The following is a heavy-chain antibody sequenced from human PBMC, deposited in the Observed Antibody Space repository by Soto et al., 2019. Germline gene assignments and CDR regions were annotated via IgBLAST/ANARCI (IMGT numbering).Heavy chain of an antibody. CDR1: GYTFTSYA. J-gene: IGHJ6*02. Sequence: QVQLVQSGAEVKKPGASVKVSCKASGYTFTSYAMHWVRQAPGQRLEWMGWINAGNGITKYSQKFQGRVTITRDTSASTADMELSSLRSEDTAVYYCSRTVGYYYVMDVWGQGTTVTVSS. V-gene: IGHV1-3*01. D-gene: IGHD4-17*01. CDR2: INAGNGIT. CDR3: SRTVGYYYVMDV.